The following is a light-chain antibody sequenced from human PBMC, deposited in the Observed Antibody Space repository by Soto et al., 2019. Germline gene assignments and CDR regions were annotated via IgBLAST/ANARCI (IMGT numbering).Light chain of an antibody. CDR2: EVS. V-gene: IGLV2-14*01. CDR3: SSYSSSSTLRI. J-gene: IGLJ2*01. Sequence: QSVLTQPASVSGSPGQSITISWTGTSSDVGGYNYVSWYQQHPGKAPKLMIYEVSNRPSGVSNRFSGSKSGNTASLTISGLQAEDEADYYCSSYSSSSTLRIFGGGTKLTVL. CDR1: SSDVGGYNY.